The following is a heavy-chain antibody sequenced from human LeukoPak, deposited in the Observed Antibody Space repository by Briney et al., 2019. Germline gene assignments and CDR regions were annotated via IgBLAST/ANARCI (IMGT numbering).Heavy chain of an antibody. J-gene: IGHJ4*02. V-gene: IGHV7-4-1*02. Sequence: ASVKVSCKASGYTFTSYDINWVRQATGLGLEWMGWINTNTGNPTYAQGFTGRFVFSLDTSVSTAYLQISSLKAEDTAVYYCARLLGGDSSSFGYWGQGTLVTVSS. CDR1: GYTFTSYD. D-gene: IGHD6-6*01. CDR3: ARLLGGDSSSFGY. CDR2: INTNTGNP.